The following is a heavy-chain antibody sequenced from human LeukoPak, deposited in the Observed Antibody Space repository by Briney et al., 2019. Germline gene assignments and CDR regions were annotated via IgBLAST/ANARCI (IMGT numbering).Heavy chain of an antibody. CDR1: GFNVSGKY. J-gene: IGHJ2*01. Sequence: GGSLRLSCVASGFNVSGKYMTWVRQARGKGLEGVALPYRGGSTWYADSVKGRFDISRDKAKNTMYLQMSSLRDEDTAVYYCARAPLHSNGWYVWYLDLWGRGTLVTVSS. CDR3: ARAPLHSNGWYVWYLDL. D-gene: IGHD6-19*01. CDR2: PYRGGST. V-gene: IGHV3-53*01.